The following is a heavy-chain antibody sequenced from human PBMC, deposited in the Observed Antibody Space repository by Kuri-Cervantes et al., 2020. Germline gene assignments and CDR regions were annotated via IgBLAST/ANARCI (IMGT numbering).Heavy chain of an antibody. V-gene: IGHV1-18*01. CDR2: ISAYNGNT. J-gene: IGHJ4*02. Sequence: ASVKVSCKASGYTFTSYGISWVRQAPGQGLEWMGWISAYNGNTNYAQKLQGRVTMTTDTSTSTAYMELRSLRSDDTAVYYCARARWSSGYYYYPFEYWSQGTLVTVSS. CDR1: GYTFTSYG. CDR3: ARARWSSGYYYYPFEY. D-gene: IGHD3-22*01.